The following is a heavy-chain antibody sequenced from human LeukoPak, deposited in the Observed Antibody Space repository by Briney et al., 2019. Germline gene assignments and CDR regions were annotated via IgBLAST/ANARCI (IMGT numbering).Heavy chain of an antibody. J-gene: IGHJ4*02. CDR2: ISSSSSYI. Sequence: GGSLRLSCAASGFTFSSYSMNWVRQAPGKGLEWVSSISSSSSYIYYADSVKGRFTISRDNAKSSLYLQMNSLRAEDTAVYYCASSPCGGDCWDFDYWGQGTLVTVSS. CDR1: GFTFSSYS. D-gene: IGHD2-21*02. V-gene: IGHV3-21*01. CDR3: ASSPCGGDCWDFDY.